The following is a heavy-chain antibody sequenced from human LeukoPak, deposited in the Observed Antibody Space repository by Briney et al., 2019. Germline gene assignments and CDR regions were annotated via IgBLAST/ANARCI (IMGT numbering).Heavy chain of an antibody. D-gene: IGHD3-22*01. CDR1: GGSFSGYL. Sequence: SETLSLTCGVYGGSFSGYLWTWIRQSPGQGLEWIGEISSGGNSNENPSLKSRVSISVDTSKSQFSLKLNSVTAADTAVYYCARDGFYDSSGYYYNWVFDYWGQGTLVTVSS. CDR2: ISSGGNS. CDR3: ARDGFYDSSGYYYNWVFDY. V-gene: IGHV4-34*01. J-gene: IGHJ4*02.